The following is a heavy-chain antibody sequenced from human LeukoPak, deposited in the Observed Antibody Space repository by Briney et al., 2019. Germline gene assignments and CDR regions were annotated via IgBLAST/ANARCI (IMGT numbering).Heavy chain of an antibody. J-gene: IGHJ4*02. V-gene: IGHV4-59*08. CDR1: GASISSYY. D-gene: IGHD1-7*01. CDR2: IYYSGST. CDR3: ASRRTTALSLFDY. Sequence: SETLSLTCTVSGASISSYYWSWIRQPPGKGLEWIGCIYYSGSTNYNPSLKSRVTISVDTSKNQFSLKLSSVTAADTAVYYCASRRTTALSLFDYWGQGTLVTVSS.